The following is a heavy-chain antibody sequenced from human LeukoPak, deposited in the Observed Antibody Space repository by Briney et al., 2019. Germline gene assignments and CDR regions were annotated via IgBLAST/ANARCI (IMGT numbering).Heavy chain of an antibody. CDR1: RFTFSSYW. V-gene: IGHV3-7*01. CDR2: IKQDGSEK. J-gene: IGHJ4*02. Sequence: GGSLRLSCVVSRFTFSSYWMSWVRQAPGKGLEWVANIKQDGSEKYYVDSVKGRFTMSRDNAKNSLYLQMNSLRAEDTAVYYCARVQWELRGVGSYFEYWGQGALVTVPS. D-gene: IGHD1-26*01. CDR3: ARVQWELRGVGSYFEY.